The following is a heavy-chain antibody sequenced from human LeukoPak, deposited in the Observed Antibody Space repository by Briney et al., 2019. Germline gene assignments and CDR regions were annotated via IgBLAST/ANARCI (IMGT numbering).Heavy chain of an antibody. D-gene: IGHD3-22*01. CDR1: GFPFTRFY. V-gene: IGHV3-11*04. Sequence: GGSLRLSCAVSGFPFTRFYMSWLGQAPGKGLEWISYIGLSGSPLDYAHSVRGRFTISRNNAKNSLYLELNSLRAEDTAVYYCARRDFSSASFSYWGQGTLVTVSS. CDR3: ARRDFSSASFSY. J-gene: IGHJ4*02. CDR2: IGLSGSPL.